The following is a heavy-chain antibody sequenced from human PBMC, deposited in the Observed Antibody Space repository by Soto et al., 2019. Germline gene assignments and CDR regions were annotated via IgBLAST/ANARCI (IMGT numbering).Heavy chain of an antibody. Sequence: PSETLSLTCTVSGESISSGGYFWSWIRQHPGKGLEWIGNIYHSGTTYYNPSLKSRVTMSVDTSKNQFSLKLSSVTAADTAVYYCARDPSGYYWFDPWGQGTQVTVSS. CDR2: IYHSGTT. CDR1: GESISSGGYF. D-gene: IGHD3-3*01. V-gene: IGHV4-31*03. J-gene: IGHJ5*02. CDR3: ARDPSGYYWFDP.